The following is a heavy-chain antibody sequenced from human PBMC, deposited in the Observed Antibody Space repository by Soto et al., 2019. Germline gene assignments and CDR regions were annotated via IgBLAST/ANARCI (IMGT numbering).Heavy chain of an antibody. J-gene: IGHJ5*02. V-gene: IGHV1-8*01. CDR1: GDIFTNFD. D-gene: IGHD3-3*02. CDR2: MRANSGDT. Sequence: QVQLVQPGAEVRKLGASVKVSCKASGDIFTNFDFNWVRQATGQGLEWIGWMRANSGDTGHDQKFQGRVRMTRDTSMSTAYMELSSLRAEDTAVYYCARYIYGQGFQAWGQGTLVFVSS. CDR3: ARYIYGQGFQA.